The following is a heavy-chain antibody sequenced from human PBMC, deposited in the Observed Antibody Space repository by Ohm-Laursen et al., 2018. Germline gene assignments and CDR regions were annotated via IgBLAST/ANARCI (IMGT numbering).Heavy chain of an antibody. CDR3: ARDWSTSRPYGMDV. CDR2: INPNSGGT. V-gene: IGHV1-2*02. J-gene: IGHJ6*02. Sequence: ASVKVSCKASGYTFSSYYIHWVRQAPGQGLEWMGWINPNSGGTNYAQKFQGRVTMTRDTSISTAYMELSRLRSDDTAVYYCARDWSTSRPYGMDVWGQGTTVTVSS. CDR1: GYTFSSYY. D-gene: IGHD2-2*01.